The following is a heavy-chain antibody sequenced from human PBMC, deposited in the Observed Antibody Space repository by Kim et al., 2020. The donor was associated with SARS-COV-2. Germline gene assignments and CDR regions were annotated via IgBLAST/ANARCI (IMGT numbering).Heavy chain of an antibody. CDR2: IYNSGST. J-gene: IGHJ4*02. CDR1: GGSISSSSYY. CDR3: ARRGRIVAGGGAIDY. V-gene: IGHV4-39*01. Sequence: SETLSLTCIVSGGSISSSSYYWGWIHQPPGKGLEWIGSIYNSGSTYYNPSLKSRVTISVDTSKNQFSLKLSSVTAADTAVYYCARRGRIVAGGGAIDYWGQGTLVTVSS. D-gene: IGHD3-22*01.